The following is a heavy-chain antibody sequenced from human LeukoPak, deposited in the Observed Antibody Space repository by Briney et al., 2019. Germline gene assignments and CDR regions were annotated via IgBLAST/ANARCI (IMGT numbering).Heavy chain of an antibody. CDR3: AKGWAYVSGSYFVY. CDR2: ISGGGSTT. J-gene: IGHJ4*02. Sequence: PGGSLTLSCTVSRFTFSSYCMSWVRQAPGKGLEWVASISGGGSTTYNTDAVKGRFTISRDYSKSTVSLQMSSLRVEDTAVYYCAKGWAYVSGSYFVYWGQGTLVTVSS. CDR1: RFTFSSYC. V-gene: IGHV3-23*01. D-gene: IGHD3-10*01.